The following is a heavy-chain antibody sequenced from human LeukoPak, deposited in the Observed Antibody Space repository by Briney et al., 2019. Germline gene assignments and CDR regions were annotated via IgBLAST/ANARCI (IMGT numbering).Heavy chain of an antibody. CDR1: GGSFSGYY. D-gene: IGHD4-17*01. CDR3: ASRYDGDYYYYYMDV. V-gene: IGHV4-34*01. CDR2: IYHSGGT. Sequence: SETLSLTCAVYGGSFSGYYWSWIRQPPGKGLEWIGEIYHSGGTNYNPSLKSRVTISVDTSKNQFSLKLSSVTAADTAVYYCASRYDGDYYYYYMDVWGKGTTVTVSS. J-gene: IGHJ6*03.